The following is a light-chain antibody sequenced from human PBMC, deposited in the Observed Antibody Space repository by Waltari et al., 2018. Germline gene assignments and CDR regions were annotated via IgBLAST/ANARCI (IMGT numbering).Light chain of an antibody. CDR2: GAS. CDR1: QSVSTN. CDR3: QQYNNWPPKNT. V-gene: IGKV3-15*01. Sequence: EIVMTQSPATLSVSPGERATLSCRASQSVSTNLAWYQQKPGQAPRLLIYGASTRATGIPAMFSGSGSGTEFILTISSLQPEDFVVYYCQQYNNWPPKNTFGQGTKLEIK. J-gene: IGKJ2*01.